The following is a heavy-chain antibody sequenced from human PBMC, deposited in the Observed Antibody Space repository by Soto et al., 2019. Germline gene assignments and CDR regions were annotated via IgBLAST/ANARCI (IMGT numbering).Heavy chain of an antibody. V-gene: IGHV3-23*01. Sequence: EVQLLESGGGLVQPGGYLRLSCAASGFTFSSYAMSWVRQAPGKGLEWVSAISGSGGSTYYADSVKSRFTISRDNTKNTLYLQMNSLRADDTAVYYCAKAVSIAASLFDPWCQGTLVTVSS. CDR1: GFTFSSYA. CDR3: AKAVSIAASLFDP. J-gene: IGHJ5*02. CDR2: ISGSGGST. D-gene: IGHD6-13*01.